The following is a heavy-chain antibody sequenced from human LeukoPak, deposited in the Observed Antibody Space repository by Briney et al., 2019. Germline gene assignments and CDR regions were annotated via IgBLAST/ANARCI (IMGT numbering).Heavy chain of an antibody. D-gene: IGHD6-19*01. CDR2: IYSGGST. V-gene: IGHV3-53*01. Sequence: GGSLRLSCAASGFTVSSNYMSWVRQAPGKGLEWVSVIYSGGSTYYADSVKGRFTISRDNSKNTLYLQMISLRVEDTAIYYCAKDRIVMSGFFDYWGRGTLVTVSS. CDR1: GFTVSSNY. CDR3: AKDRIVMSGFFDY. J-gene: IGHJ4*02.